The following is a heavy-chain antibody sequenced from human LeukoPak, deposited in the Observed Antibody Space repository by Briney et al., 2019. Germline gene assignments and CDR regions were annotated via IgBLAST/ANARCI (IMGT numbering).Heavy chain of an antibody. CDR3: AKGSTSDIVVVPATMALYYYYYMDV. CDR2: ISWNSGSI. Sequence: GGSLRLSCAASGFTFDDYAMHWVRQTPGKGLEWVSGISWNSGSIGYADSVKGRFTISRDNAKNSLYLQMNSLRAQDMALYYCAKGSTSDIVVVPATMALYYYYYMDVWGKGTTVTVSS. D-gene: IGHD2-2*01. CDR1: GFTFDDYA. V-gene: IGHV3-9*03. J-gene: IGHJ6*03.